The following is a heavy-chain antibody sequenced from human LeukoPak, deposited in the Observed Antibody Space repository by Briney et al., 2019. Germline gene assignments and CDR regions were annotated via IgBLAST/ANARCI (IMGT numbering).Heavy chain of an antibody. CDR3: AGDYGEYYYGMDV. CDR1: GFTFSSYG. CDR2: IWYDGSNK. D-gene: IGHD4-17*01. Sequence: QPGRSLRLFCAASGFTFSSYGMHWVRQAPGKGLEWVAVIWYDGSNKCYADSVKGRFTISRDNSKNTLYLQMNSLRAEDTAVYYCAGDYGEYYYGMDVWGQGTTVTVSS. V-gene: IGHV3-33*01. J-gene: IGHJ6*02.